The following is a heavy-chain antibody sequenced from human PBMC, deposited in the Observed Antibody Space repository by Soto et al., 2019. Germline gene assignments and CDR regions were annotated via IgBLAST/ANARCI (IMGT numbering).Heavy chain of an antibody. Sequence: GGSLRLSCAASGFTSSRYAMHWVRQAPGKDLEWVAVISYDGSNEYYADSVKGRFTISRDNSKNTLYLQMNSLRAEDTAVYYCARDYSTTGYYFDYWGQGTLVTVSS. CDR3: ARDYSTTGYYFDY. CDR2: ISYDGSNE. V-gene: IGHV3-30-3*01. CDR1: GFTSSRYA. D-gene: IGHD6-13*01. J-gene: IGHJ4*02.